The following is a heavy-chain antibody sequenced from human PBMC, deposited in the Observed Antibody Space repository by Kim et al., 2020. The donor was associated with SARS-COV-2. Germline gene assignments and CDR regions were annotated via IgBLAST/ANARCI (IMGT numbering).Heavy chain of an antibody. CDR2: IKQDGSEK. CDR3: ARAYDYVWGSYRYYYYYGMDV. J-gene: IGHJ6*02. Sequence: GGSLRLSCAASGFTFSSYWMSWVRQAPGKGLEWVANIKQDGSEKYYVDSVKGRFTISRDNAKNSLYLQMNSLRAEDTAVYYCARAYDYVWGSYRYYYYYGMDVWGQGTTVTVSS. CDR1: GFTFSSYW. V-gene: IGHV3-7*01. D-gene: IGHD3-16*02.